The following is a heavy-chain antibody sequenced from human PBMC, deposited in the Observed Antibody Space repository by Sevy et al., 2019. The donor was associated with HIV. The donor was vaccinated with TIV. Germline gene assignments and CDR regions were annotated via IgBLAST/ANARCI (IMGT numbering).Heavy chain of an antibody. D-gene: IGHD6-13*01. V-gene: IGHV3-30*18. CDR3: AKTIGIAAAGTFDY. Sequence: GGSLRLSCAASGFTFSSYGMHWVRQAPGKGLEWVAVISYDGSNKYYADSVKGRFTISRDNSKNTLYLQMNSLRAEDTAVDYCAKTIGIAAAGTFDYWGQGTLVTVSS. CDR1: GFTFSSYG. J-gene: IGHJ4*02. CDR2: ISYDGSNK.